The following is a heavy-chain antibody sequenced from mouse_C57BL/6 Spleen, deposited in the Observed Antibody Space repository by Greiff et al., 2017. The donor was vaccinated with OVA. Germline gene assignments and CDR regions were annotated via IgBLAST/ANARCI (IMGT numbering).Heavy chain of an antibody. D-gene: IGHD2-1*01. V-gene: IGHV5-9-1*02. J-gene: IGHJ1*03. CDR3: TRDKGYGNSWYFDV. Sequence: EVQVVESGEGLVKPGGSLKLSCAASGFTFSSYAMSWVRQTPEKRLEWVAYISSGGDYIYYADTVKGRFTISRDNARNTLYLQMSSLKSEDTAMYYCTRDKGYGNSWYFDVWGTGTTVTVSS. CDR1: GFTFSSYA. CDR2: ISSGGDYI.